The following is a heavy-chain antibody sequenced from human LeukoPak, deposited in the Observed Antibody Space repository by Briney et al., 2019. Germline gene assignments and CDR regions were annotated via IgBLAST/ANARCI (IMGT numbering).Heavy chain of an antibody. CDR3: AREAGAAGESLDF. Sequence: SGALSLTCSVSGGSITGHFWSWLRQAPGETWEWRGYVHDSGATDYNLSLTTRLTISLHTSTNQFFLRLTAVTAADTAFYYCAREAGAAGESLDFWGQGTMVTVSS. CDR1: GGSITGHF. D-gene: IGHD2-8*02. V-gene: IGHV4-59*11. CDR2: VHDSGAT. J-gene: IGHJ3*01.